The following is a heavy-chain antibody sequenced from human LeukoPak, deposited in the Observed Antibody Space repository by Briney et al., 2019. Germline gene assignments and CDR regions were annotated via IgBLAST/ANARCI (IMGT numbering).Heavy chain of an antibody. CDR2: IIPIFGTA. V-gene: IGHV1-69*13. CDR3: AREEVGATLGY. Sequence: ASVKVSCKASGGTFSSYAISWARQAPGQGLEWMGGIIPIFGTANYAQKFQGRVTITADESTSTAYMELSSLRSEDTAVYYCAREEVGATLGYWGQGTLVTVSS. CDR1: GGTFSSYA. D-gene: IGHD1-26*01. J-gene: IGHJ4*02.